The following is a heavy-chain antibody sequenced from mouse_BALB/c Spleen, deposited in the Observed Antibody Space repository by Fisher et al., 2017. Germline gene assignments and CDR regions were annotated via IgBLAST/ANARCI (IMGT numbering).Heavy chain of an antibody. Sequence: KFKGKATFTADTSSNTAYMQLSSLTSEDSAVYYCARGGNYYYFDYWGQGTTLTVSS. CDR3: ARGGNYYYFDY. D-gene: IGHD2-1*01. V-gene: IGHV1-9*01. J-gene: IGHJ2*01.